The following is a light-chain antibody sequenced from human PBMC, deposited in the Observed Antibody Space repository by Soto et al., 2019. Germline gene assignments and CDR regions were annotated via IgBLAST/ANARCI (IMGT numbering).Light chain of an antibody. J-gene: IGLJ1*01. V-gene: IGLV2-14*01. Sequence: QSALTQPASVSGSPGQSITISCTGTSSDVGGYNYVSWYQQHPGKAPKLMIYEVSNRPSGVSNRFSGSKSGNTASLTISGLQAEDEADYYFSSYTSSSTLYVFGTGTKGTGL. CDR3: SSYTSSSTLYV. CDR2: EVS. CDR1: SSDVGGYNY.